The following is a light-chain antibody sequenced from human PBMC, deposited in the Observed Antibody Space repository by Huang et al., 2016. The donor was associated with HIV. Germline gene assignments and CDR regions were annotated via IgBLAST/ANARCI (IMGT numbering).Light chain of an antibody. CDR1: QSVNNY. V-gene: IGKV3-11*01. CDR3: QQRSNLLT. CDR2: DTS. Sequence: EIVLTQSPATLSLSPGERATLSCRASQSVNNYLGWYQQKRGQAPRLLIYDTSNRATGVPARFSGSGSGTAFTLTISSLEPEDFAVYYCQQRSNLLTFGGGTKVEI. J-gene: IGKJ4*01.